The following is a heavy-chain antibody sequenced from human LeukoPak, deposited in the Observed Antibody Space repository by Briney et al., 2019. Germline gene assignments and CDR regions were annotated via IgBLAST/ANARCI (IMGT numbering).Heavy chain of an antibody. Sequence: SETLSLTCTVSGGSISSGSYYWSWIRQPAGKGLEWIGRIYTSGSTNYNPSLKSRVTMSVDTSKNQFSLKLSSVTAADTAVYYCARVHSSSWYVDYWGQGTLVTVSS. CDR3: ARVHSSSWYVDY. J-gene: IGHJ4*02. D-gene: IGHD6-13*01. V-gene: IGHV4-61*02. CDR1: GGSISSGSYY. CDR2: IYTSGST.